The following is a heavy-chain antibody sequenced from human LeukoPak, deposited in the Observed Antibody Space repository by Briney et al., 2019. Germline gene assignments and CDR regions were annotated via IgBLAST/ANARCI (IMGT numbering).Heavy chain of an antibody. CDR3: ARVPPTVGSSDI. Sequence: GGSLRLSCAASGFTFSSYWMSWVRQAPGKGLEWVAKIKEDGSEKYYVDSVKGRFTVSRDNAENSLYLQMNSLRAEDTGIYYCARVPPTVGSSDIWGQGTMVTVSS. CDR1: GFTFSSYW. D-gene: IGHD5/OR15-5a*01. J-gene: IGHJ3*02. V-gene: IGHV3-7*03. CDR2: IKEDGSEK.